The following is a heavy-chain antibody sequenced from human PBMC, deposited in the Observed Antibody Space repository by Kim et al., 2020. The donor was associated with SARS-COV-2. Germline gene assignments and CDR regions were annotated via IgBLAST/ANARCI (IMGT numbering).Heavy chain of an antibody. CDR2: IYYSGST. J-gene: IGHJ4*02. V-gene: IGHV4-59*13. CDR3: ARDSSSSLHLHDY. D-gene: IGHD6-13*01. Sequence: SETLSLTCTVSGASISSYYWSWIRQPPGKGLEWIGYIYYSGSTNYSPSLKSRVTISVDTSKNQFSLKLSSVTAADTAVYYCARDSSSSLHLHDYWGQGTLVTVSS. CDR1: GASISSYY.